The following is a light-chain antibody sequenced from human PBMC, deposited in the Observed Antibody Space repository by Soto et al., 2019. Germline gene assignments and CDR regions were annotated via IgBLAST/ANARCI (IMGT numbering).Light chain of an antibody. V-gene: IGKV3-11*01. CDR3: QQRSTWPLT. Sequence: EIVLTQSPATLSLSPGERATFSCRASQSVSSYLAWYQQKPGQSPRLLIYDASNRATGIPARFSGSVSGTDFTLTISSLEPEDFAVYYCQQRSTWPLTFGGGTKVEIK. CDR2: DAS. CDR1: QSVSSY. J-gene: IGKJ4*01.